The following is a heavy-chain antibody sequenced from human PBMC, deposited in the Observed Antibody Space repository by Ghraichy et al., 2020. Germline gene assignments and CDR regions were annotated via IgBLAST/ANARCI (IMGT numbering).Heavy chain of an antibody. CDR2: INPKNGAT. V-gene: IGHV1-2*02. Sequence: ASVKVSCKASGYNFIDYFMNWVRQAPGQGLESMGWINPKNGATSYAQKFQGRVTMTRDTSTSTAYMELNSLTSDDTAVYYCALVYYDFWSSRQEAFYFNFWGQGSLVTVSS. J-gene: IGHJ4*02. D-gene: IGHD3-3*01. CDR3: ALVYYDFWSSRQEAFYFNF. CDR1: GYNFIDYF.